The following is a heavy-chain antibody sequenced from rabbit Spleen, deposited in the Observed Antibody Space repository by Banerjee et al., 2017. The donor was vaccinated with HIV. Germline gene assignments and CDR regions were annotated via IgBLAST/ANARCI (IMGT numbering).Heavy chain of an antibody. CDR2: INIVTGKS. V-gene: IGHV1S45*01. CDR1: GVSLNDKDV. D-gene: IGHD1-1*01. Sequence: EQLEESGGGLVKPEGSLTLTCKASGVSLNDKDVMCWVRQAPGKGLEWIACINIVTGKSVYASWALGRFIMSRTSSTTVTLQMTSLTVADTATYFCARDLVAVIGWNFNWWGQGTLVTV. CDR3: ARDLVAVIGWNFNW. J-gene: IGHJ4*01.